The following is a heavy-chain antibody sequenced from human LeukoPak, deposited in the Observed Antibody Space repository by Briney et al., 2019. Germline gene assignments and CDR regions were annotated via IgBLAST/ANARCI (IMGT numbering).Heavy chain of an antibody. Sequence: PGRSLRLSCAASGFTFSSYGMHWVRQAPGKGLEWVAVISYDGSNKYYADSVKGRFTISRDNSKNTLYLQMNSLRAEDTAVYYCAKGGLYNWNDGDAFDIRGQGTMVTVSS. CDR3: AKGGLYNWNDGDAFDI. D-gene: IGHD1-20*01. J-gene: IGHJ3*02. V-gene: IGHV3-30*18. CDR2: ISYDGSNK. CDR1: GFTFSSYG.